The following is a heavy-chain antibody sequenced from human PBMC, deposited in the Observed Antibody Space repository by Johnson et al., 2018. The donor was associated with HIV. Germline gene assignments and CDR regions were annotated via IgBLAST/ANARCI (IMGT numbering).Heavy chain of an antibody. J-gene: IGHJ3*02. Sequence: VQLLESGGGLVQPGGSLRLSCAASGFTFSSYAMSWVRQAPGKGLEWVSGINWNGDSTGYADSVKGRFTISRDNSKNTLYLQMNSLRAEDTAVYYCARDRHLTVTYAFDIWGQGTMVTVSS. CDR3: ARDRHLTVTYAFDI. CDR1: GFTFSSYA. V-gene: IGHV3-23*01. D-gene: IGHD4-17*01. CDR2: INWNGDST.